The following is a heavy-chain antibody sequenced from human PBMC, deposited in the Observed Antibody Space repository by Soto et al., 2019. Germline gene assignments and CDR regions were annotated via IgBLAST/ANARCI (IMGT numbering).Heavy chain of an antibody. J-gene: IGHJ5*02. V-gene: IGHV4-31*03. Sequence: QVQLQESGPRLVKPSHTLSLTCTVSGASVSTGAYYWGWVRQRPGRGLEWIGYVYESGYTYYNMSRKSRLTISLDRSNNQFSLGLTSVTAADTAVYYCVRALRHTAMVYPWFDPWGQGTLVTVSS. CDR2: VYESGYT. CDR3: VRALRHTAMVYPWFDP. D-gene: IGHD5-18*01. CDR1: GASVSTGAYY.